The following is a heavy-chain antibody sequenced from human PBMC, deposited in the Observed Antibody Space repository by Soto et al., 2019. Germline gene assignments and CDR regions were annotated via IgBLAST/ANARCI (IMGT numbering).Heavy chain of an antibody. D-gene: IGHD1-26*01. Sequence: PSETLSLTCTVSGGSVSSANFYLSWIRQPPGKGLEWIGFVYSTGTTNYNPSFKSRLTLSIDTSKNHFSLKLTSLTPADTALYSCARAWGVKWERHGAFDSWGQGSLVTVSS. CDR2: VYSTGTT. CDR3: ARAWGVKWERHGAFDS. J-gene: IGHJ4*02. CDR1: GGSVSSANFY. V-gene: IGHV4-61*03.